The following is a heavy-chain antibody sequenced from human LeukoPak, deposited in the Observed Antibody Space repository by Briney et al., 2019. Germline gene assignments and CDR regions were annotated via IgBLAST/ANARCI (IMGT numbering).Heavy chain of an antibody. CDR1: GFTFSSYA. J-gene: IGHJ4*02. Sequence: GGSLRLSCAASGFTFSSYAMSWVRQAPGKGLEWVSAISGSGGSTYYADSVKRRFTISRDNSKNTLYLQMNSLRAEDTAVYYCAKGGYGCYVPDPAKLDYWGQGTLVTGSS. CDR3: AKGGYGCYVPDPAKLDY. CDR2: ISGSGGST. D-gene: IGHD5-12*01. V-gene: IGHV3-23*01.